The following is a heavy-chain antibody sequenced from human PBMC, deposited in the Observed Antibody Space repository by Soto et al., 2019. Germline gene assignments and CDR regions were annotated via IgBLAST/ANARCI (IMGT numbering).Heavy chain of an antibody. CDR2: MNPNSGNT. V-gene: IGHV1-8*01. CDR1: GYSFTSYD. J-gene: IGHJ6*02. CDR3: ARDQTNYDMDV. Sequence: QVQLVQSGAEVKKPGASVKVSCKASGYSFTSYDINWVRQATGQGLEWMGWMNPNSGNTVYAQKFQGRVSMTRNTSISTAYMELSSLRSQDTAVYYCARDQTNYDMDVWGQGTTVTVSS.